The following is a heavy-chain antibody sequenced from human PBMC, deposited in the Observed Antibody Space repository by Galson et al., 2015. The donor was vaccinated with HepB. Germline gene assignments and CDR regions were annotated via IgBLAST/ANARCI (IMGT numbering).Heavy chain of an antibody. D-gene: IGHD3-22*01. Sequence: CAISGDSVSSNSAAWNCIRQSPSRGLEGLGRTYYRSKWYNDYAVSVKSRITINPDTSKNQFSLQLDSVTPEDTAVYYCASGGVVVTIYFDYWGQGTLVTVSS. CDR2: TYYRSKWYN. V-gene: IGHV6-1*01. CDR1: GDSVSSNSAA. J-gene: IGHJ4*02. CDR3: ASGGVVVTIYFDY.